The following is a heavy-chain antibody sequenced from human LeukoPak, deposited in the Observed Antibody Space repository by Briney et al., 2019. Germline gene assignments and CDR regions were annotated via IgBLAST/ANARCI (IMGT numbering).Heavy chain of an antibody. J-gene: IGHJ4*02. Sequence: SETLSLTCTVSGDSVRDYYWTWIRQAPGKGLEWIGYIYHSGSTTYNPSLESRVTISVDTSNNQFSLKLTSVTAADTAVYYCAREGMLSGYDFWSGPLRYFDYWGQGTLVTVSS. CDR3: AREGMLSGYDFWSGPLRYFDY. CDR1: GDSVRDYY. CDR2: IYHSGST. D-gene: IGHD3-3*01. V-gene: IGHV4-59*02.